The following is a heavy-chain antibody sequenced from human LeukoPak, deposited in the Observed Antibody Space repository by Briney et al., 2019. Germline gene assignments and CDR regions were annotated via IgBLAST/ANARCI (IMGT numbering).Heavy chain of an antibody. D-gene: IGHD5-12*01. CDR3: ARQDIVATEGDY. J-gene: IGHJ4*02. CDR2: IYSGGST. Sequence: GGALRLSCAASGFTVSSNYMSWVRQAPGKGLEWVSVIYSGGSTYYADSVKGRFTISRDNSKSSLYLQMNSLRAEDTAVYYCARQDIVATEGDYWGQGTLVTVSS. CDR1: GFTVSSNY. V-gene: IGHV3-53*01.